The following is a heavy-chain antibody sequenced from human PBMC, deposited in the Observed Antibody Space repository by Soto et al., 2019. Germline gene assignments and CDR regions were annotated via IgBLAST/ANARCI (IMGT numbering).Heavy chain of an antibody. D-gene: IGHD3-22*01. CDR3: TRRGDSGGYMDY. CDR1: GYNFNKYW. V-gene: IGHV5-51*01. CDR2: IYPGDSDT. J-gene: IGHJ4*02. Sequence: GESLKISCKASGYNFNKYWIGWVRQMPEKGLEWMGIIYPGDSDTRYSPSFQGHVTISANKSINTAYLQWSSLEAADTAMYYCTRRGDSGGYMDYWGQGILVTVSS.